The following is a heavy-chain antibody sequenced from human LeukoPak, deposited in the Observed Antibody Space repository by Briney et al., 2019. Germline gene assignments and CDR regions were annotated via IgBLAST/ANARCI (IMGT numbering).Heavy chain of an antibody. CDR3: AREESRDGYNHWDY. CDR2: IYYSGST. J-gene: IGHJ4*02. D-gene: IGHD5-24*01. CDR1: GGSVSSGSYY. V-gene: IGHV4-61*01. Sequence: SETLSLTCTVSGGSVSSGSYYWSWIRQPPGKGLEWIGYIYYSGSTNYNPSLKSRVTISVDTSKNQFSLKLSSVTAADAAVYYCAREESRDGYNHWDYWGQGTLVTVSS.